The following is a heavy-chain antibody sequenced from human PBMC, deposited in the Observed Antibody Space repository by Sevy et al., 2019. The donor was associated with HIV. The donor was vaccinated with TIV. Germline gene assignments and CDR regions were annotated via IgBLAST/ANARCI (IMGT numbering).Heavy chain of an antibody. Sequence: ASVTVSCKASGYTFTGYYMHWVRQAPGQGLEWMGWINPNSGGTNYAQKFQGRVTMTRDTSISTAYMELSRLRSDETAVYYCAREREGCSGGSCYINYYYYYMDVWGKGTTVTVSS. CDR2: INPNSGGT. J-gene: IGHJ6*03. CDR3: AREREGCSGGSCYINYYYYYMDV. V-gene: IGHV1-2*02. D-gene: IGHD2-15*01. CDR1: GYTFTGYY.